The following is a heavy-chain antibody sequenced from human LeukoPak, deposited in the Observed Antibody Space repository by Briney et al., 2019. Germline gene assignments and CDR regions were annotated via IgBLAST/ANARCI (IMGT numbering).Heavy chain of an antibody. Sequence: SETLSLTCTVSGGSISSYYWSWIRQPAGKGLEWIGRIYTSGSTNYNPSLKSRVTMSVDTSKNQFSLKLSSVTAADTAVYYCARGRRYCSSTSCLNWFDPWGQGTLVTVSS. CDR2: IYTSGST. J-gene: IGHJ5*02. CDR1: GGSISSYY. D-gene: IGHD2-2*01. V-gene: IGHV4-4*07. CDR3: ARGRRYCSSTSCLNWFDP.